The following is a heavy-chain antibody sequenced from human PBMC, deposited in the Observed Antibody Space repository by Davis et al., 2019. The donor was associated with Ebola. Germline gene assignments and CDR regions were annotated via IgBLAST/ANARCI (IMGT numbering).Heavy chain of an antibody. CDR2: INPNSGGT. V-gene: IGHV1-2*04. Sequence: ASVKVSCKASGYTFTSYDINWVRQAPGQGLEWMGWINPNSGGTNYAQKFQGWVTMTRDTSISTAYMELSRLRSDDTAVYYCARVGTVTTTFDYWGQGTLVTVSS. CDR1: GYTFTSYD. CDR3: ARVGTVTTTFDY. D-gene: IGHD4-17*01. J-gene: IGHJ4*02.